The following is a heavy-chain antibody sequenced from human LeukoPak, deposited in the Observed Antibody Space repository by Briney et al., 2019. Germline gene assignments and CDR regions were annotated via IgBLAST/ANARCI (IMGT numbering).Heavy chain of an antibody. CDR2: ISAYNGNT. CDR3: VCDLAAVAGPHNWFDT. V-gene: IGHV1-18*01. J-gene: IGHJ5*02. CDR1: GYTFTSYS. Sequence: VASVKVSCKASGYTFTSYSISWVREAPGQGLECMGWISAYNGNTNYAQKLQGRVTMTTAKSTSSACMELRSLRSDETAGYYSVCDLAAVAGPHNWFDTWQPGTVVTVSS. D-gene: IGHD6-19*01.